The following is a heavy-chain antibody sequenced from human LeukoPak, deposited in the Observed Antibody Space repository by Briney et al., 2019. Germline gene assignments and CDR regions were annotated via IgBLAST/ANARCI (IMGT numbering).Heavy chain of an antibody. J-gene: IGHJ4*02. Sequence: GGSLRLSCAASGFTFSSYAMSWVRQAPGKGLEWVSGISGGGGSTDYGDSVKGRFTISRDNSKNTLYLQMNSLRAEDTAVYYCAKDHYNAVRNFDYWGQGTLVTVSS. V-gene: IGHV3-23*01. CDR3: AKDHYNAVRNFDY. CDR2: ISGGGGST. D-gene: IGHD5-24*01. CDR1: GFTFSSYA.